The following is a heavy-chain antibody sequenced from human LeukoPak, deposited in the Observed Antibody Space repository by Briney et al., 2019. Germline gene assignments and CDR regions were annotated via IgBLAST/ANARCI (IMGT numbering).Heavy chain of an antibody. CDR3: ARGDSSGWYLVDY. CDR1: GYTFTGYY. D-gene: IGHD6-13*01. Sequence: ASVKVSCKASGYTFTGYYMHWVRQAPGRGLEWMGWINPNSGGTNYAQKFQGRVTMTRDTSISTAYMELSRLRSDDTAVYYCARGDSSGWYLVDYWGQGTLVTVSS. J-gene: IGHJ4*02. CDR2: INPNSGGT. V-gene: IGHV1-2*02.